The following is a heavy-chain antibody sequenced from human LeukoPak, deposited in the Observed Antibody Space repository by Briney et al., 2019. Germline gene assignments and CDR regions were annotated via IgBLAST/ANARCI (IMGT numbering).Heavy chain of an antibody. V-gene: IGHV3-73*01. CDR1: GFTFSGSA. CDR3: TRRGSYQFDGDY. Sequence: GGSLRLSCAASGFTFSGSAMHWVRQASGKGLEWVGRIRSKANSYATAYAASVKGRFTISRDDSKNTAYLQMNSLKTEDTAVYYRTRRGSYQFDGDYWGQGTLVTVSS. J-gene: IGHJ4*02. CDR2: IRSKANSYAT. D-gene: IGHD1-26*01.